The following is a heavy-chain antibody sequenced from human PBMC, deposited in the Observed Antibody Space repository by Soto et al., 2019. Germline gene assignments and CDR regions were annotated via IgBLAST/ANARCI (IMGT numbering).Heavy chain of an antibody. CDR2: ISGSGGST. J-gene: IGHJ4*02. D-gene: IGHD3-10*01. CDR3: AKDRVPYYYGSGSYYLLDY. CDR1: GFTFSSYA. Sequence: GGSLRLSCAASGFTFSSYAMSWVRQAPGKGLEWVSAISGSGGSTYYADSVKGRFTISRDNSKNTLYLQMNSLRAEDTAVYYCAKDRVPYYYGSGSYYLLDYWGQGTLVTVSS. V-gene: IGHV3-23*01.